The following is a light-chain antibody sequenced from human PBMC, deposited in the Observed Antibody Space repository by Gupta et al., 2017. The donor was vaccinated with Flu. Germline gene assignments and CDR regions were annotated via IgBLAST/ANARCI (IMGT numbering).Light chain of an antibody. J-gene: IGLJ1*01. Sequence: CSGEKLGVKYVSWFQKTAGKSPVLVIYQGTKRPSGILERFSGSNSGNIATLTISGNQAMDEADDSCKEWDSSTFVFGTGTKVTVL. CDR1: KLGVKY. CDR3: KEWDSSTFV. V-gene: IGLV3-1*01. CDR2: QGT.